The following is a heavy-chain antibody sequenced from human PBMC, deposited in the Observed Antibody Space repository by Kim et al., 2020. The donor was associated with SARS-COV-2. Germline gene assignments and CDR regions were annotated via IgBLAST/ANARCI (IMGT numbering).Heavy chain of an antibody. CDR3: VRGRRDGYNYFDY. D-gene: IGHD5-12*01. CDR2: IDYSGST. J-gene: IGHJ4*02. CDR1: GASISSGGYY. Sequence: SETLSLTCTVSGASISSGGYYWSWIRQHQGKGLEWIAYIDYSGSTYDNPSVKSRLTISLDKSKNQISLKLSSVTAADTAVYYCVRGRRDGYNYFDYWGQGTLVTVSS. V-gene: IGHV4-31*03.